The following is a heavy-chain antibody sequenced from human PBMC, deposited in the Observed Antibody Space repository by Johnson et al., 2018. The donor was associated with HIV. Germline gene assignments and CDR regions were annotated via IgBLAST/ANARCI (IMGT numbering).Heavy chain of an antibody. CDR1: GFTVSSNY. CDR3: TTVGGILGTYAFDI. CDR2: IKSKTDGGTT. Sequence: VQLVESGGGLIQLGGSLRLSCAASGFTVSSNYMSWVRQAPGKGLEWVGRIKSKTDGGTTDYAAPVKGRFTISRDDSKNTLYLQMNSLKTEDTAVYYCTTVGGILGTYAFDIWCQGTMVTVSS. D-gene: IGHD2-8*02. V-gene: IGHV3-15*01. J-gene: IGHJ3*02.